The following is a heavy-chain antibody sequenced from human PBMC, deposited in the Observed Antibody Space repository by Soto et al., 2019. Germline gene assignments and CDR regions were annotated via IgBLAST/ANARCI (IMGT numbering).Heavy chain of an antibody. Sequence: EVQLVESGGGLVQPGGSLRLSCSVSGFTLSDHYIDWVRQAPGKGLEWVGRSRNQANGYSTIYAASVKGRFTTSRDDSKNLVYLQMESLRTENTAVYYCVRDTYFSDSSSYTRSFDFWGQGALVTVSS. V-gene: IGHV3-72*01. CDR2: SRNQANGYST. CDR3: VRDTYFSDSSSYTRSFDF. CDR1: GFTLSDHY. D-gene: IGHD3-22*01. J-gene: IGHJ4*02.